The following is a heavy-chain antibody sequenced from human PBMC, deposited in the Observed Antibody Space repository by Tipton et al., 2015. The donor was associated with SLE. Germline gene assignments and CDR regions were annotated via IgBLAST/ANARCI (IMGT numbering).Heavy chain of an antibody. CDR3: ARASSGYGDYVDY. V-gene: IGHV4-30-2*01. CDR2: IYHSGIT. J-gene: IGHJ4*02. CDR1: GDSINSGGYS. Sequence: TLSLTCAVSGDSINSGGYSWSWIRQPPGKGLEWIGYIYHSGITYYNPSLKSRVTISVDRSNNQFSLKLSSVTAADTAVYYCARASSGYGDYVDYWGQGTLVTVSS. D-gene: IGHD5-12*01.